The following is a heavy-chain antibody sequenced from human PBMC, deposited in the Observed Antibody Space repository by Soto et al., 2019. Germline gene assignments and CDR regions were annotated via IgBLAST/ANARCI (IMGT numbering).Heavy chain of an antibody. J-gene: IGHJ6*02. V-gene: IGHV1-69*13. CDR1: GGTFSSYA. CDR2: IIPIFGTA. D-gene: IGHD2-21*01. Sequence: SVKVSCKASGGTFSSYAISWVRQAPGQGLEWMGGIIPIFGTANYAQKFQGRVTITADESTSTAYMELGSLRSEDTAVYYCARDVSVGDSPDYYYYGMDVWGQGTTVTVSS. CDR3: ARDVSVGDSPDYYYYGMDV.